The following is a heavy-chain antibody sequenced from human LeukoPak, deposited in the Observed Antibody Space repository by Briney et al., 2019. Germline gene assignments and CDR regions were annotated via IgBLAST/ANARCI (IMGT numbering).Heavy chain of an antibody. V-gene: IGHV4-59*01. Sequence: SETLSLTCTVSGGSISNYYWSWIRQPPGKGLEWIGYFSNSGSTDYNPSLKSRVTISVDTSKNQFSLKLSSVTAADTAVYYCAREGYGYGMDVWGQGTTVTVSS. CDR1: GGSISNYY. D-gene: IGHD5-18*01. CDR2: FSNSGST. J-gene: IGHJ6*02. CDR3: AREGYGYGMDV.